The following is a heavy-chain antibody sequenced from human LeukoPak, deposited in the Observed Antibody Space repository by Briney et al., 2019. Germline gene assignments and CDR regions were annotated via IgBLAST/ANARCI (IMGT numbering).Heavy chain of an antibody. V-gene: IGHV4-59*01. J-gene: IGHJ6*03. Sequence: PSETLSLTCTVSGGSISSYYWSWIRQPPGKGLEWIGYIYYSGSTNYNPSLKSRVTISVDTSKNQFSLKLSSVTAADTAVYYCARTEPGYSSGWSRTYYYYYMDVWGKGTTVTVSS. CDR3: ARTEPGYSSGWSRTYYYYYMDV. D-gene: IGHD6-19*01. CDR1: GGSISSYY. CDR2: IYYSGST.